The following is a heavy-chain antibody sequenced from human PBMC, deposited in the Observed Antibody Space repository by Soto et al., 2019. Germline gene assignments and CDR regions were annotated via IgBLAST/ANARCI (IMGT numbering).Heavy chain of an antibody. J-gene: IGHJ4*01. CDR2: IYFSGTT. CDR3: ARHRSH. V-gene: IGHV4-39*01. Sequence: SETLSLTCNVSGVSISDTSYYWGWIRQPPWKLLEWIGTIYFSGTTFYNPSLKSRLTISVDTSKNQFSLRLSSVTAADTAVYYCARHRSHWAHGTLVTVSS. CDR1: GVSISDTSYY.